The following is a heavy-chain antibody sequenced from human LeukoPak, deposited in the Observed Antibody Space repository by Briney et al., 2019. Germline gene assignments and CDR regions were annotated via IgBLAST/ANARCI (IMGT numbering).Heavy chain of an antibody. CDR3: ARVRGAAYDY. CDR1: GGSFSGYY. Sequence: PSETLSLTCAVYGGSFSGYYWSWIRQPPGKGLEWIGEINHSGSTNYNPSLKSRVTISIDTSKNQFSLKLSSVTAADTVVFYCARVRGAAYDYWGRGTLVTVSS. J-gene: IGHJ4*02. D-gene: IGHD3-10*01. CDR2: INHSGST. V-gene: IGHV4-34*01.